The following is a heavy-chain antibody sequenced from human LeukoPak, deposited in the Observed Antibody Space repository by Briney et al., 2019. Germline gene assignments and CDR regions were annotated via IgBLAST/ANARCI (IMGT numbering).Heavy chain of an antibody. CDR3: ARERTDWNPHHDAFVI. J-gene: IGHJ3*02. V-gene: IGHV3-30*04. Sequence: GGSLRLSCAASGFTFSSYAMHWVRQAPGKGLEWVAVISYDGSNKYYADSVKGRFTISRDNSKNTLYLQMNSLRAEDTAVYYCARERTDWNPHHDAFVIWGQGTMVTVSS. D-gene: IGHD1-1*01. CDR1: GFTFSSYA. CDR2: ISYDGSNK.